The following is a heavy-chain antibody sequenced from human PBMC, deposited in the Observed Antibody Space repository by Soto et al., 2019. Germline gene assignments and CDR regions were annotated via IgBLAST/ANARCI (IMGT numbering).Heavy chain of an antibody. V-gene: IGHV4-59*01. CDR1: GGSISSYY. Sequence: PSETLSLTCTVSGGSISSYYWSWIRQPPGKGLEWIWYIYYSGSTNYNPSLKSRVTISVDTSKNQFSLKLSSVTAADTAVYYCARALSTYYYDSSGYYSFHFDYWGQGTLVTVSS. CDR2: IYYSGST. J-gene: IGHJ4*02. D-gene: IGHD3-22*01. CDR3: ARALSTYYYDSSGYYSFHFDY.